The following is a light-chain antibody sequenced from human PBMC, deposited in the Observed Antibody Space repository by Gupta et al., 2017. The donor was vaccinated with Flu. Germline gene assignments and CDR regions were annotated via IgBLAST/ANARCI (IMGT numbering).Light chain of an antibody. CDR2: KAS. CDR3: QQYYSYWS. V-gene: IGKV1-5*03. Sequence: VGDRVTITCRASQSISSWLAWYKQKPGKAPKLLIYKASSLESGVPSRFSGSGSRTEFTLTISSLQPDDVATYYCQQYYSYWSFGQGTKVEIK. J-gene: IGKJ1*01. CDR1: QSISSW.